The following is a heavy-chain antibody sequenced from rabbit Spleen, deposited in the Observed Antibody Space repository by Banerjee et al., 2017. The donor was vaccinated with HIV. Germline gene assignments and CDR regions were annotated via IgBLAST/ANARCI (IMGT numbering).Heavy chain of an antibody. CDR1: GIDFSSYYY. J-gene: IGHJ4*01. V-gene: IGHV1S45*01. D-gene: IGHD4-1*01. CDR2: IAVGSGGFT. CDR3: ARDLAGVIGWNFGW. Sequence: QQQLEESGGGLVKPGGTLTLTCKASGIDFSSYYYMCWVRQPPGKGLEWIACIAVGSGGFTYYANWAKGRFTISKTSSTTVTLQMTSLTAADTATYFCARDLAGVIGWNFGWWGQGTLVTVS.